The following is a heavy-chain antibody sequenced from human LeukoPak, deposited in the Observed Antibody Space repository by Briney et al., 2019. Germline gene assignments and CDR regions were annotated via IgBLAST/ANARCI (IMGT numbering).Heavy chain of an antibody. D-gene: IGHD6-13*01. CDR1: GAPISSNNW. CDR2: IYHSGST. J-gene: IGHJ4*02. V-gene: IGHV4-4*02. CDR3: ASAEPRGIIWYPY. Sequence: SETLSLTCAVSGAPISSNNWWWSWVRQPPGKGLEWIGVIYHSGSTNYNPSLKSRVTMSVGKSKNQLSLKLSSVTAADTAVYYCASAEPRGIIWYPYWGQGTLVTVSS.